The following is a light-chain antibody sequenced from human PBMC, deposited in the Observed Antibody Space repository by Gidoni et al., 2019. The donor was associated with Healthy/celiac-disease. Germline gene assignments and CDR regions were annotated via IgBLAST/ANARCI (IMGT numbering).Light chain of an antibody. Sequence: EIVLTQSPGTLSLSPGERATLSCRASQSVSSSYVAWYQQKPGQAPMLLIYGASSRATVLPDRFSGSGSGTDITLTISRLEPEDFAVYYWQQYGSSLWTFGQGTKVEIK. CDR3: QQYGSSLWT. V-gene: IGKV3-20*01. CDR1: QSVSSSY. J-gene: IGKJ1*01. CDR2: GAS.